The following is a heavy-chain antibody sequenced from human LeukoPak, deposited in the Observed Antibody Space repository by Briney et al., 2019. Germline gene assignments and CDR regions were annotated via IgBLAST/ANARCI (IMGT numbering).Heavy chain of an antibody. CDR1: GFTFTTYS. Sequence: GGSLRLSCRACGFTFTTYSMNWLRQAPGKGLEGVSVIRAEGDPTYYAGSVKGRFTISRDNSKNMLYLQMNSLRAEDTAIYYCAKDGHCPDVCTTKIVVAGYVDFWGQGTLVTVSS. CDR3: AKDGHCPDVCTTKIVVAGYVDF. V-gene: IGHV3-23*01. J-gene: IGHJ4*02. D-gene: IGHD6-19*01. CDR2: IRAEGDPT.